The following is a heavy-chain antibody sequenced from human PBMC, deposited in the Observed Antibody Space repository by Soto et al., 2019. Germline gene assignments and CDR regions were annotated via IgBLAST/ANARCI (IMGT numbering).Heavy chain of an antibody. D-gene: IGHD1-20*01. CDR1: GFSFGSYG. CDR3: ARGFGNWNYYGMDV. V-gene: IGHV3-33*08. J-gene: IGHJ6*02. CDR2: IWYDGSNK. Sequence: PGGSLRLSCAASGFSFGSYGMHWVSQAQGKGLEWVAVIWYDGSNKYYADSVKGRFTISRDNSKNTLYLQMNSLRAEDTAVYYCARGFGNWNYYGMDVWGQGTTVIVSS.